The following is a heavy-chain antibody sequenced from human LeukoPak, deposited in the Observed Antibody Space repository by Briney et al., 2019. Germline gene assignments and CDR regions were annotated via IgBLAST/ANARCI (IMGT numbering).Heavy chain of an antibody. D-gene: IGHD4-23*01. Sequence: SETLSLTCTVSGYSISSGYYWGWIRQPPGEGLEWIGSIYHSGSTYYNPSLKSRVTISVDTSKNQFSLKLSTGTAADTAVYYCARIARYGGNDYWGQGTLVTVSS. J-gene: IGHJ4*02. CDR1: GYSISSGYY. V-gene: IGHV4-38-2*02. CDR2: IYHSGST. CDR3: ARIARYGGNDY.